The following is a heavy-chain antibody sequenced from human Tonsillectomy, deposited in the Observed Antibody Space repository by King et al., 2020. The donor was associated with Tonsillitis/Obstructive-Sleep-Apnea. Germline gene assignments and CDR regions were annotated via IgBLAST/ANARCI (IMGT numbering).Heavy chain of an antibody. V-gene: IGHV4-34*01. CDR1: GGSFSGYY. Sequence: VQLQQWGAGLLKPSETLSLTCAVYGGSFSGYYWSWIRQPPGKGLEWIGEINHSGSTNYNPSLKSRVTISLDTSKNQFSLKLTSVTAADTAVYYCARGSVVVVPAAIVWWFDPWGQGTLVTVSS. CDR2: INHSGST. J-gene: IGHJ5*02. CDR3: ARGSVVVVPAAIVWWFDP. D-gene: IGHD2-2*01.